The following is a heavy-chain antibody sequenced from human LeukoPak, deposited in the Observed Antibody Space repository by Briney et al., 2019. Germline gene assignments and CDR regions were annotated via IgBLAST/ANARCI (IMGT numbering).Heavy chain of an antibody. Sequence: PGGSLRLSCAASGFTFDDYGMSWVRQAPGKGLDWVSGINWNGGSTGYADSVKGRFTISRDNAKNSLYLQMNSLRAEDTALYYCARDRNPFVVVPAAIAFDYWGQGTLVTVSS. D-gene: IGHD2-2*01. CDR1: GFTFDDYG. J-gene: IGHJ4*02. V-gene: IGHV3-20*04. CDR2: INWNGGST. CDR3: ARDRNPFVVVPAAIAFDY.